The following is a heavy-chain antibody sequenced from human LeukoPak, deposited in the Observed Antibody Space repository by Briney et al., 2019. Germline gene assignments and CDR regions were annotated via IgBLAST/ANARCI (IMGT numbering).Heavy chain of an antibody. CDR2: INPNSGGT. D-gene: IGHD3-10*01. V-gene: IGHV1-2*02. Sequence: GASVKVSCKASGYTFTSYGISWVRQAPGQGLEWMGWINPNSGGTNYAQKFQGRVTMTRDTSISTAYMELSRLRSDDTAVYYCARVSWFGELLFPFDYWGQGTLVTVSS. J-gene: IGHJ4*02. CDR1: GYTFTSYG. CDR3: ARVSWFGELLFPFDY.